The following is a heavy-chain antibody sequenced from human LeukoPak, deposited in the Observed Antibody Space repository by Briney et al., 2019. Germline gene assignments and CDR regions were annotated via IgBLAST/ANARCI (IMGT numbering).Heavy chain of an antibody. Sequence: SETLSLTCIVSGGSINNYYWSWIRQPAGKGPEWIGRFCASGTTYYNPALNSRAAVSMDMSKNHFSLKLTSVTAADTAVYYCARSALSGFDIWGQGTMVTVSS. CDR1: GGSINNYY. J-gene: IGHJ3*02. CDR2: FCASGTT. V-gene: IGHV4-4*07. CDR3: ARSALSGFDI. D-gene: IGHD3-9*01.